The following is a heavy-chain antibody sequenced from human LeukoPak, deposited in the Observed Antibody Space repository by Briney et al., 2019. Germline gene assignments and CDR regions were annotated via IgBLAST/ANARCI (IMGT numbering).Heavy chain of an antibody. V-gene: IGHV3-21*01. D-gene: IGHD5-18*01. Sequence: GGSLRLSCAASGFTFSSYSMNWVRQAPGKGLEWVSSISSSSSYIYYADSVKGRFTISRDNAKNSLYLQMNSLRAEDTAVYYCAREGLYSYGPGDAFDIWGQGTMVTVSS. CDR3: AREGLYSYGPGDAFDI. CDR1: GFTFSSYS. J-gene: IGHJ3*02. CDR2: ISSSSSYI.